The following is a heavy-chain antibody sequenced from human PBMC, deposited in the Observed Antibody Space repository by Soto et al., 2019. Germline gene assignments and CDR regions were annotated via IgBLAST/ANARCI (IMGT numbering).Heavy chain of an antibody. CDR1: GYTFTSYA. CDR3: SSLPSGWYGGAVC. D-gene: IGHD6-19*01. Sequence: QVQLVQSGAEVKKPGASVKVSCKASGYTFTSYAMHWVRQAPGQRLEWMGWINAGNGNTKYSQKFQGRVTITRDTSASTAYMELSSLRSEDTAVYYCSSLPSGWYGGAVCWGQGTLVTVSS. J-gene: IGHJ4*02. V-gene: IGHV1-3*01. CDR2: INAGNGNT.